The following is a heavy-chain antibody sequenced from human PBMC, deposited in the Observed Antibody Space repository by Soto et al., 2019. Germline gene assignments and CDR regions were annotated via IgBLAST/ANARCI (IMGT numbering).Heavy chain of an antibody. J-gene: IGHJ6*02. CDR2: LWFDGSSE. V-gene: IGHV3-33*06. CDR3: AKVLYASESFDSEEAPYGMDV. D-gene: IGHD3-10*01. Sequence: PGGSLRLSCAASGFPFSRYDMHWVRQAPGKGLEWVAVLWFDGSSEYYADSVQGRFTISRDNSKNTLYLQMDSLRAEDTAVYYCAKVLYASESFDSEEAPYGMDVWGQGTTVTVSS. CDR1: GFPFSRYD.